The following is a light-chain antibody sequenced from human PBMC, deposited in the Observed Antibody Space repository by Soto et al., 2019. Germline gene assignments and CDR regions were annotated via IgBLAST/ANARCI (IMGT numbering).Light chain of an antibody. Sequence: EIVLTQSPGTLSLSPGERATLSCRASQSVSSSYLAWYQQKPGQAPRLLIYGASSRATGIPDRFSGSGSGTDFTLTISRLEPEDFAVYYCQQYGSSPPWWMFGQGTKVEIK. J-gene: IGKJ1*01. CDR1: QSVSSSY. CDR2: GAS. V-gene: IGKV3-20*01. CDR3: QQYGSSPPWWM.